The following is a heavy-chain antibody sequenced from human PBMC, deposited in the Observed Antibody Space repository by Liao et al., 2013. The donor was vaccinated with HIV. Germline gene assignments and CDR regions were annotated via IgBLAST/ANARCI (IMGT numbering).Heavy chain of an antibody. CDR1: DGSISTYY. J-gene: IGHJ3*02. CDR2: IYYTGRT. CDR3: ARGSGITIFGSGAFDI. Sequence: QVQLQESGPGLVKPSETLSLTCTVSDGSISTYYWSWIRQPAGKGLEWIGYIYYTGRTYDNPSLRSRMTTSVDTSKNQFSLKLSSVTAADTAVYYCARGSGITIFGSGAFDIWGQGTMVTVSS. V-gene: IGHV4-59*08. D-gene: IGHD3-3*01.